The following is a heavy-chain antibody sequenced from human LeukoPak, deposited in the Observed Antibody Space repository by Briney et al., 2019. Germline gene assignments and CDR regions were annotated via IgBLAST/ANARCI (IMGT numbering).Heavy chain of an antibody. V-gene: IGHV1-69*05. CDR1: GGTFSSYA. Sequence: ASVKVSCKASGGTFSSYAISWVRQAPGQGLEWMGGIIPIFGTANYAQKFQGRVTITTDESTSTAYVELSSLRSEDTAVYYCAKVSVVTSSSYYYYYMDVWGKGTTVTVSS. CDR2: IIPIFGTA. D-gene: IGHD4-23*01. CDR3: AKVSVVTSSSYYYYYMDV. J-gene: IGHJ6*03.